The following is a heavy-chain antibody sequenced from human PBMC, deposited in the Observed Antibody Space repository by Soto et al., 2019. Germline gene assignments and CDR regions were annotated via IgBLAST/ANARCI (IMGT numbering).Heavy chain of an antibody. CDR2: IYHSGST. J-gene: IGHJ3*02. CDR3: PRPYYYDSSGYNDAFDI. V-gene: IGHV4-38-2*01. CDR1: GYSISSGYY. D-gene: IGHD3-22*01. Sequence: SETLSLTCAVSGYSISSGYYWGWIRQPPGKGLEWIGSIYHSGSTYYNPSLKSRVTISVDTSKNQFSLKLSSVTAADTAVYYCPRPYYYDSSGYNDAFDICAEGTMVTVSS.